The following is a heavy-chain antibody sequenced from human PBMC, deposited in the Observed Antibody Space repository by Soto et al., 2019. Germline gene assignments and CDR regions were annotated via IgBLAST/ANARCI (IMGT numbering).Heavy chain of an antibody. Sequence: GGSLRLSCAASGFTFSSYAMSWVRQAPGKGLEWVSAISGSGGSTYYADSVKGRFTISRDNSKNTLYLQMNSLRAEDTAVYYCAKDREVEVVAISYYYYMDVWGKGTTVTVSS. J-gene: IGHJ6*03. CDR1: GFTFSSYA. V-gene: IGHV3-23*01. CDR2: ISGSGGST. D-gene: IGHD2-15*01. CDR3: AKDREVEVVAISYYYYMDV.